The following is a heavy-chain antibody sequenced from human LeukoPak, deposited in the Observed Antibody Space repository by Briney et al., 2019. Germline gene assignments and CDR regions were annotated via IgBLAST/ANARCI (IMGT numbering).Heavy chain of an antibody. V-gene: IGHV4-39*07. CDR1: GASISTGNYY. Sequence: SETLSLTCTVSGASISTGNYYWSWVRQPPGKGLEWIGEINHSGSTNYNPSLKSRVTISVDTSKNQFSLKLSSVTAEDTAEYYCARGKRWELLAYWGQGTLVTVSS. CDR3: ARGKRWELLAY. D-gene: IGHD1-26*01. CDR2: INHSGST. J-gene: IGHJ4*02.